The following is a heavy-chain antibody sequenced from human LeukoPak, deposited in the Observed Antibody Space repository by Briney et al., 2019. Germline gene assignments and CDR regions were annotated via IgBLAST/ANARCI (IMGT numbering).Heavy chain of an antibody. D-gene: IGHD3-10*01. J-gene: IGHJ5*02. CDR3: ATSVYYGSGSYPWFDP. CDR1: GYSFTSYW. CDR2: IYPGDSDT. Sequence: GESLKISCKGSGYSFTSYWIGWVRQMPGKGLEWMGIIYPGDSDTRYSPSFQGRVTISADKSISTAYLQWSSLKASDTAMYYCATSVYYGSGSYPWFDPWGQGTLVTVSS. V-gene: IGHV5-51*01.